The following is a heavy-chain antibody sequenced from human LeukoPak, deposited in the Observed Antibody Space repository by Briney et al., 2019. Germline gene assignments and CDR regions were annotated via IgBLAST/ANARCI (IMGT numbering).Heavy chain of an antibody. CDR3: ARGRRWLAQTSYYYYMDV. J-gene: IGHJ6*03. D-gene: IGHD6-19*01. CDR1: GYSFSSYW. CDR2: IYPGNSDT. Sequence: GESLKISCKASGYSFSSYWIGWVRQMPGKGLEWMGIIYPGNSDTRYSPSFQGQVTISADKSISTAYLQWSSLKASDTAMYYCARGRRWLAQTSYYYYMDVWGKGTTVTISS. V-gene: IGHV5-51*01.